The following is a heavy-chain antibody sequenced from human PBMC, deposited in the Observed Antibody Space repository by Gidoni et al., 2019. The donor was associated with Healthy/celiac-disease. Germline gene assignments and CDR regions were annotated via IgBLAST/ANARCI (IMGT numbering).Heavy chain of an antibody. V-gene: IGHV4-30-2*01. CDR1: GGSISSGGYS. D-gene: IGHD3-10*01. CDR2: IYHSGST. Sequence: QLQLQESGPGLVKPSQTLSLTCAVPGGSISSGGYSWSWIRQPPGKGLEWIGYIYHSGSTYYNPSLKSRVTISVDRSKNQFSLKLSSVTAADTAVYYCARSGGFRELFPWGQGTLVTVSS. CDR3: ARSGGFRELFP. J-gene: IGHJ5*02.